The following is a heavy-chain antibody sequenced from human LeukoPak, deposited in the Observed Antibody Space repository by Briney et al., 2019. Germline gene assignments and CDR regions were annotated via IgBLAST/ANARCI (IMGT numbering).Heavy chain of an antibody. CDR3: ASVSRFLEWLSHFDY. CDR1: GFTFSSYA. Sequence: GGSLRLSCAASGFTFSSYAMHWVRQAPGKGLEWVAVISYDGSNKYYADSVKGRFTIPRDNSKNTLYLQMNSLRAEDTAVYYCASVSRFLEWLSHFDYWGQGTLVTVSS. J-gene: IGHJ4*02. D-gene: IGHD3-3*01. V-gene: IGHV3-30*04. CDR2: ISYDGSNK.